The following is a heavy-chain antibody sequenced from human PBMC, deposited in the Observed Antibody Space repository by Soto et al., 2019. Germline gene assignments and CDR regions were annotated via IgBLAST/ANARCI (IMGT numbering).Heavy chain of an antibody. CDR1: GFTFSHYW. J-gene: IGHJ3*02. CDR3: AVHGDYDAFDM. D-gene: IGHD4-17*01. Sequence: EVQVVESGGGIVQPGGSLRLSCAGSGFTFSHYWMHWVRQAPGEGLVWISRINGDGSSTSYGDSVKGRFTISRDNAKNTLYMQMNPLIPEDTAVSYFAVHGDYDAFDMWGQGTMVTVSS. CDR2: INGDGSST. V-gene: IGHV3-74*01.